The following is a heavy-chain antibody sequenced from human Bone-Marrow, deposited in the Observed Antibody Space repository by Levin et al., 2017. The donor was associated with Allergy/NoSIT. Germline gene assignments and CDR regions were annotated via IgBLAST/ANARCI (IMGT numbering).Heavy chain of an antibody. D-gene: IGHD5/OR15-5a*01. J-gene: IGHJ6*02. CDR2: INYRGVT. CDR1: GGSVSSGTYY. Sequence: SETLSLTCSVSGGSVSSGTYYWSWIRRPPGKGLEWIGYINYRGVTKYNPSLKSRVTISVDTSKNEFSLKGTSVTAADTAVYYCARNRIIASGGNDYDYGMDVWGQGTTVTVSS. CDR3: ARNRIIASGGNDYDYGMDV. V-gene: IGHV4-61*01.